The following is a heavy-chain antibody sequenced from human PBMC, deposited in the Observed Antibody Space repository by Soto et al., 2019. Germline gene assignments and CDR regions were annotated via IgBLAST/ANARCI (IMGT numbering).Heavy chain of an antibody. J-gene: IGHJ4*02. CDR1: GFTFSSYG. CDR2: IWYDGSNK. CDR3: ARDSHVGSGWQLTADY. V-gene: IGHV3-33*01. Sequence: SLRLSCAASGFTFSSYGMHWVRQAPGKGLEWVAVIWYDGSNKHYAESVKGRFTISRDNSKNTLYLQMNSLRAEDTAVYYCARDSHVGSGWQLTADYWGQGTLVTVSS. D-gene: IGHD6-19*01.